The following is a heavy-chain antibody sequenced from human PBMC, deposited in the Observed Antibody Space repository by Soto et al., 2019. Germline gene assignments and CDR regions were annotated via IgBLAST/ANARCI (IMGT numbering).Heavy chain of an antibody. Sequence: SETLSLTCTVSGGSISSSSYYWGWIRQPPGKGLEWIGSIYYSGSTYYNPSLKSRVTISVDTSKNQFSLKLSSVTAADTAVYYCARSQLMVYAIRYYYYYYMDVWGKGTTVTVSS. V-gene: IGHV4-39*01. CDR1: GGSISSSSYY. CDR3: ARSQLMVYAIRYYYYYYMDV. J-gene: IGHJ6*03. D-gene: IGHD2-8*01. CDR2: IYYSGST.